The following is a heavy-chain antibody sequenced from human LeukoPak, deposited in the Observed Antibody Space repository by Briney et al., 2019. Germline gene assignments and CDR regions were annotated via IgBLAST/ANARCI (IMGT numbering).Heavy chain of an antibody. CDR3: AKDRLGYCSGGSCYEGDY. Sequence: GGSLRLSCAASGFTFSSYGMHWVRQAPGKGLEWVAFIRYDGGNKYYADSVKGRFTISRDNSKNTLYLQMNSLRAEDTAVYYCAKDRLGYCSGGSCYEGDYWGQGTLVTVSS. CDR2: IRYDGGNK. V-gene: IGHV3-30*02. D-gene: IGHD2-15*01. CDR1: GFTFSSYG. J-gene: IGHJ4*02.